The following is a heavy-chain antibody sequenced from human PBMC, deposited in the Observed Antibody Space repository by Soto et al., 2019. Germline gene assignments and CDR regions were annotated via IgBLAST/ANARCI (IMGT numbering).Heavy chain of an antibody. CDR1: GDRVSSYSAA. CDR2: TYYRSRFFS. Sequence: PSQTLSLTCAISGDRVSSYSAAWNWIRQSPSGGLEWLGRTYYRSRFFSDYAESVKSRIIINPDTSKNQFSLQLKSVTTEETAVYYCVRDRYISSGWFDTWGQGTPVTVSS. J-gene: IGHJ5*02. CDR3: VRDRYISSGWFDT. V-gene: IGHV6-1*01. D-gene: IGHD3-10*01.